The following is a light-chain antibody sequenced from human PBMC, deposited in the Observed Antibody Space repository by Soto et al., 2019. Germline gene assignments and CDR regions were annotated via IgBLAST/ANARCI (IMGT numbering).Light chain of an antibody. CDR3: QQYNNWWT. CDR2: GAS. Sequence: EIVMTQSPATLSVSPGXRATLSCRASQSVSNNLAWYQQKPGQAPRLLIYGASTRATGIPARFSGSGSGTEFTLTISSLQSEDFAVYYCQQYNNWWTFGQGTKADIK. J-gene: IGKJ1*01. V-gene: IGKV3-15*01. CDR1: QSVSNN.